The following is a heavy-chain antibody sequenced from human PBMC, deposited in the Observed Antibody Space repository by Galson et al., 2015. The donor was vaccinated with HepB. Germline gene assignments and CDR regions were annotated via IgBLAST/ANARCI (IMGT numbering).Heavy chain of an antibody. V-gene: IGHV1-69*02. Sequence: SVKVSCKASGGTFSSYTISWVRQAPGQGLEWMGRIIPILGIANYAQKFRGRVTITADKSTSTAYMELSSLRSEDTAVYYCARGGLATTRPPILDYWGQGTLVTVSS. J-gene: IGHJ4*02. CDR2: IIPILGIA. CDR1: GGTFSSYT. CDR3: ARGGLATTRPPILDY. D-gene: IGHD5-24*01.